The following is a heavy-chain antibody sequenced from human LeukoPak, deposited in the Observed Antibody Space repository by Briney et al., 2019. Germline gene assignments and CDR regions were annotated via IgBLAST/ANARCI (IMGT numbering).Heavy chain of an antibody. Sequence: ASVKVSCKASGYTFTSYYMHWVRQAPGQGLEWMGIINPSGGSTSYAQKFQGRVTMTRDMSTSTVYMELSSPRPEDTAVYYCARDSSDSSPDYWGQGTLVTVSS. V-gene: IGHV1-46*01. CDR1: GYTFTSYY. CDR2: INPSGGST. CDR3: ARDSSDSSPDY. J-gene: IGHJ4*02. D-gene: IGHD6-13*01.